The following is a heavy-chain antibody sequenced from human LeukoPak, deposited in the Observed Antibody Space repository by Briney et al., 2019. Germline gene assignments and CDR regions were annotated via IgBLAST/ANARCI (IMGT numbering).Heavy chain of an antibody. D-gene: IGHD2-2*01. CDR1: GFTFSSYA. Sequence: GGSLRLSCAASGFTFSSYAMSWVRQAPGKGLEWVSAISGSGGSTYYADSVKGRFTISRDNSKNTLYLQMNSLRAEDTAVYYCAKATRGRYCSSTSCYGAYYYYGMDVWGRGTTVTVSS. CDR2: ISGSGGST. V-gene: IGHV3-23*01. J-gene: IGHJ6*02. CDR3: AKATRGRYCSSTSCYGAYYYYGMDV.